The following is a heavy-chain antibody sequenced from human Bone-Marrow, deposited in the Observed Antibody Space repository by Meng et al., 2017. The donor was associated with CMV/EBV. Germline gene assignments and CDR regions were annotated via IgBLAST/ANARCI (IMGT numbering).Heavy chain of an antibody. Sequence: GGSLRLSCAASGFTFSSYAMSWVRQAPGKGLEWVSAISGSGGSTYYADSVKGRFTISRDNSKNTLYLQMNSLRAEDTAVYYCVNCGPYGGYVHYWGQGTLVTVSS. V-gene: IGHV3-23*01. CDR3: VNCGPYGGYVHY. CDR2: ISGSGGST. D-gene: IGHD5-12*01. CDR1: GFTFSSYA. J-gene: IGHJ4*02.